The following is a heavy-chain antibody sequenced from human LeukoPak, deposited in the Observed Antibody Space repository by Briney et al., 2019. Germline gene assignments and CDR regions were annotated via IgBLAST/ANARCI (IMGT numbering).Heavy chain of an antibody. CDR3: ARDRTSAHFFDF. CDR2: IWSDGSHK. CDR1: GFTFSTFG. V-gene: IGHV3-33*01. J-gene: IGHJ4*02. Sequence: PGTSLRLSCAASGFTFSTFGMHWVRQAPGKGLEWVALIWSDGSHKYYADSVKGRFTNSRDNSKNTVFLQINSLSAGDTAVYFCARDRTSAHFFDFCGQGTLVTVSS. D-gene: IGHD1-1*01.